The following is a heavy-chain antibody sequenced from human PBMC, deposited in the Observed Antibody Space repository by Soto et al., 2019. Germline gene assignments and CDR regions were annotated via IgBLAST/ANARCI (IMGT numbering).Heavy chain of an antibody. D-gene: IGHD3-22*01. CDR2: IWYDGSNK. Sequence: PGGSLRLSCVASEFTFSSYGMHWVRQAPGKGLEWVAVIWYDGSNKYYGDSVKGRFIISRDNSKNTLYLQMNSLRAEDTAVYYCAKGLTYYYDSSGYYYFDYWGQGTLVTVSS. CDR3: AKGLTYYYDSSGYYYFDY. J-gene: IGHJ4*02. V-gene: IGHV3-33*06. CDR1: EFTFSSYG.